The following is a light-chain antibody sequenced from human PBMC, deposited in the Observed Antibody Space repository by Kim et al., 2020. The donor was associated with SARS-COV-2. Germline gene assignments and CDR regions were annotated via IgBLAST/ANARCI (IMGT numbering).Light chain of an antibody. CDR1: KLGDEY. Sequence: SYELTQPPSVSVSPGQTASITCSGDKLGDEYACWYQQKPGQSPVLVIYQDSKRPSGIPERFSGSNSGNIATLTISGTQAMDEADYYCQAWDSSTAVFGGGTQLTVL. CDR2: QDS. J-gene: IGLJ2*01. CDR3: QAWDSSTAV. V-gene: IGLV3-1*01.